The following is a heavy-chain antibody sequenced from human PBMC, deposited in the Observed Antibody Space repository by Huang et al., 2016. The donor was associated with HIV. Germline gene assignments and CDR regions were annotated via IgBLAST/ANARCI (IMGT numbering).Heavy chain of an antibody. CDR1: GGSISSGAYS. V-gene: IGHV4-30-2*01. CDR2: IYHSGST. CDR3: ARDLAAAGTGAFDI. J-gene: IGHJ3*02. D-gene: IGHD6-13*01. Sequence: QLQLQESGSGLVKPSQTLSLTCAVSGGSISSGAYSWSWIRQPPGKGLEWIGYIYHSGSTYYNPSRKSRVTIAVDRSKNQFSLKLSSVTAADTAVYYCARDLAAAGTGAFDIWGQGTMVTVSS.